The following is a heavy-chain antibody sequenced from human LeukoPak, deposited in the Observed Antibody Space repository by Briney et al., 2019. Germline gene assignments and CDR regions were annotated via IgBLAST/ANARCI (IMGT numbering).Heavy chain of an antibody. D-gene: IGHD5-24*01. J-gene: IGHJ1*01. Sequence: GRSLRLSCAASGFTFSSYGMHWVRQAPGKGLEWVAVIWYDGSNKYYADSVKGRFTISRDNSKNTLYLQMNSLRAEDTAVYYCAKSRDGYHHGLLWGQGTLVTVSS. CDR3: AKSRDGYHHGLL. V-gene: IGHV3-33*06. CDR1: GFTFSSYG. CDR2: IWYDGSNK.